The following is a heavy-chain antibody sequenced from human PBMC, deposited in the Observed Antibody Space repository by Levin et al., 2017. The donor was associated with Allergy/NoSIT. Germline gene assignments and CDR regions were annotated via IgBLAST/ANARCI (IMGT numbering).Heavy chain of an antibody. V-gene: IGHV1-24*01. D-gene: IGHD3-9*01. J-gene: IGHJ6*02. CDR3: AKLLTGFYYGMNV. CDR1: GSPLREVA. Sequence: SCPLSGSPLREVAMHWVRKAPGKGLEWMGGIDPEDAEIIYAQKFQGRVTMPEDTSTDTAYMELSSLTSEDTAVYYCAKLLTGFYYGMNVWGPGTTVTVSS. CDR2: IDPEDAEI.